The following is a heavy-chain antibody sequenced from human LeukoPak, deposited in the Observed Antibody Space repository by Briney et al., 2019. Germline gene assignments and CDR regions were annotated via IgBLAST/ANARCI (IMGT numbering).Heavy chain of an antibody. Sequence: GTSVKVSCKASGFTFTSSAMQWVRQACGQRLEWIGWIVVGSGNTNYAQKFQERVTITRDMSTSTAYMELSSLRSEDTAVYYCAADRWVGATTFDYWGQGTLVTVSS. D-gene: IGHD1-26*01. CDR2: IVVGSGNT. CDR3: AADRWVGATTFDY. CDR1: GFTFTSSA. V-gene: IGHV1-58*02. J-gene: IGHJ4*02.